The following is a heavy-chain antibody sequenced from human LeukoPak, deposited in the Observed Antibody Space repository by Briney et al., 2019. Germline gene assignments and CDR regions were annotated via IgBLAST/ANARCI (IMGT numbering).Heavy chain of an antibody. Sequence: ASVKVSCKASGYTFTGYYMHWVRQAPGQGLEWMGRINPNSGGTNYAQKFQGRVTMTRDTPISTAYMELSRLRSDDTAVYYCARDGRYYDSSGYSKYWGQGTLVTVSS. CDR3: ARDGRYYDSSGYSKY. J-gene: IGHJ4*02. CDR2: INPNSGGT. CDR1: GYTFTGYY. V-gene: IGHV1-2*06. D-gene: IGHD3-22*01.